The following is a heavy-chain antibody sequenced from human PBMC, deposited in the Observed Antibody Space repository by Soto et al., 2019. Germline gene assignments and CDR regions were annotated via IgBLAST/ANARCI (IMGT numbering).Heavy chain of an antibody. V-gene: IGHV3-7*03. Sequence: EVQVGESGGGLVQPGGSLRVSCVGSGFTFRSYWMSWVRQAPGKGLEWVANIRPDGSEKYYVDSVKGRFTISRDNAKNSVDSEKGSPGAGDPAVDFLSGGGGASGGKQWVHPLGQGALVNVSS. CDR3: SGGGGASGGKQWVHP. D-gene: IGHD3-10*01. J-gene: IGHJ5*02. CDR2: IRPDGSEK. CDR1: GFTFRSYW.